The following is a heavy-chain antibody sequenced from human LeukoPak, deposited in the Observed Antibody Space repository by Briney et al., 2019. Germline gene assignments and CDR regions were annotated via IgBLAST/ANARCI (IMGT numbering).Heavy chain of an antibody. CDR1: GFNFDEYA. CDR2: INWKTGNG. CDR3: TRRAARWQFDL. Sequence: GRSLRLSCAVSGFNFDEYAMHWVRQAPGRGLEWVSGINWKTGNGIYADSVKGRFTISRDNAKNSLYLQMSSLRAEDTALYYCTRRAARWQFDLWGRGTLLTVSS. J-gene: IGHJ2*01. D-gene: IGHD5-24*01. V-gene: IGHV3-9*01.